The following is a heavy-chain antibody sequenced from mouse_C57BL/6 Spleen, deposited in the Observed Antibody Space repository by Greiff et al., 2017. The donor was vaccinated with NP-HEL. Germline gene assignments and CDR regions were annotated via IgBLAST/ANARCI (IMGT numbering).Heavy chain of an antibody. CDR3: AIYGYDNAMDY. D-gene: IGHD2-2*01. CDR2: IDPSDSYT. J-gene: IGHJ4*01. Sequence: QVQLQQPGAELVKPGASVKLSCKASGYTFTSYWMQWVKQRPGQGLEWIGEIDPSDSYTNYNQKFKGKATLTADKSSSTAYMELRSLTSEDSAVYFCAIYGYDNAMDYWGQGTSVTVSS. CDR1: GYTFTSYW. V-gene: IGHV1-50*01.